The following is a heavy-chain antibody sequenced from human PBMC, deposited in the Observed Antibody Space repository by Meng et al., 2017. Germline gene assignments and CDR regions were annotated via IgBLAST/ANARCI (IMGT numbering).Heavy chain of an antibody. CDR1: GFIFSNYG. J-gene: IGHJ4*02. CDR2: IWYDGSNK. Sequence: QVCLGGSGGGVVQPGGSLRPSCAGSGFIFSNYGMHWGRQAPGKGLEWVAVIWYDGSNKYYADSVKGRFTISRDNSKNTLYLQMNSLRAEDTAVYYCARGGYSSGWPYFDYWGQGTLVTVSS. V-gene: IGHV3-33*01. CDR3: ARGGYSSGWPYFDY. D-gene: IGHD6-19*01.